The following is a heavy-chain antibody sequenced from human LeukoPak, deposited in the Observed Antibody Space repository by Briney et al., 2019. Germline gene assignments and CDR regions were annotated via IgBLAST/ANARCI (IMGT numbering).Heavy chain of an antibody. CDR3: ARSSHYDILTGYSEEDAFDI. D-gene: IGHD3-9*01. Sequence: SGGSLRLSCAASGFTFSSYEMNWVRQAPGKGLEWVSYISSSGSTMYYADSVKGRFTISRDTSKNTLYLQMNSLRVEDTAVYYCARSSHYDILTGYSEEDAFDIWGQGTMVTVSS. J-gene: IGHJ3*02. CDR2: ISSSGSTM. V-gene: IGHV3-48*03. CDR1: GFTFSSYE.